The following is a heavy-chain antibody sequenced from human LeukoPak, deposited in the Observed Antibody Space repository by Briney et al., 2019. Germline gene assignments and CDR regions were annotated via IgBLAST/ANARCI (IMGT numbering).Heavy chain of an antibody. V-gene: IGHV3-30*02. CDR2: IRYDGSNK. J-gene: IGHJ4*02. D-gene: IGHD3-10*01. Sequence: GGSLRLSCAASGFTFSSYAMHWVRQAPGKGLEWVAFIRYDGSNKYYADSVKGRFTISRDNSKNTLYLQMNSLRAEDTAVYYCGTTGRGLIDYWGQGTLVTVSS. CDR3: GTTGRGLIDY. CDR1: GFTFSSYA.